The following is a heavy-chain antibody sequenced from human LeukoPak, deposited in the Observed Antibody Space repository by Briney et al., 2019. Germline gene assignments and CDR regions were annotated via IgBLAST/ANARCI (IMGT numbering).Heavy chain of an antibody. CDR3: ARDERGYYYSGAFFGAIDF. J-gene: IGHJ4*02. D-gene: IGHD3-22*01. CDR1: GFTFNSYA. V-gene: IGHV3-33*01. CDR2: LWYDGSNK. Sequence: GGSLRLSCAASGFTFNSYAMHWVRQAPGKGLEWVALLWYDGSNKYYADSVKGRFTASRDNSKNTVYLQMNSLRAEDTAVYYCARDERGYYYSGAFFGAIDFWGQGTLVTVSS.